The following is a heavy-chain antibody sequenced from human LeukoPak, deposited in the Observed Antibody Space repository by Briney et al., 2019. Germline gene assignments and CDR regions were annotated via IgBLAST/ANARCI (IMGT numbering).Heavy chain of an antibody. J-gene: IGHJ1*01. V-gene: IGHV1-2*02. Sequence: ASVKVSCKASGYTFTGYYMHWVRQAPGQGLEWMGWINPNSGGTNYAQKFQGRVTMTRDTSISTAYMEVSRLRSDDTAVYYCVRGTGYCSSTSCYNSGEYFQHWGQGTLVTVSS. CDR2: INPNSGGT. D-gene: IGHD2-2*02. CDR1: GYTFTGYY. CDR3: VRGTGYCSSTSCYNSGEYFQH.